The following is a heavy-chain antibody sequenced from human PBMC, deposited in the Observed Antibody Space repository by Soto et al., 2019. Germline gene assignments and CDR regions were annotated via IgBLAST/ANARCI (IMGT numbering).Heavy chain of an antibody. CDR1: GFTFSTYG. J-gene: IGHJ4*02. CDR2: IWYDGSNK. Sequence: QVQLVESGGGVVQPGRSLRLSCAASGFTFSTYGMHWVRQAPGKGLEWVAVIWYDGSNKYYADSVKGRFTISRDNSKNPLYLKMNSRRAEDTAVYYCARAGGGNSGRFATFWGQGPLVTVSS. V-gene: IGHV3-33*01. CDR3: ARAGGGNSGRFATF. D-gene: IGHD2-21*02.